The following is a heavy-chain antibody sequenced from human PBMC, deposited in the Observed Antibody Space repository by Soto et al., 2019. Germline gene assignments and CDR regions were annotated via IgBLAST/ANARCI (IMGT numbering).Heavy chain of an antibody. J-gene: IGHJ4*02. Sequence: SVKVSCKASGGTFSSYAISWVRQAPGQGLEWMGGIIPIFGTANYAQKFQGRVTITADKSTSTAYMELSSLRSEDTAVYYCAGHEWDIVVVQAGRYFDYWGQGTLVTVSS. CDR2: IIPIFGTA. CDR1: GGTFSSYA. D-gene: IGHD2-2*01. V-gene: IGHV1-69*06. CDR3: AGHEWDIVVVQAGRYFDY.